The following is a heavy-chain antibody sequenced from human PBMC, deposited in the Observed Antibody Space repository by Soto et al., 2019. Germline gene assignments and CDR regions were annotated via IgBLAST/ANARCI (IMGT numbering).Heavy chain of an antibody. D-gene: IGHD1-26*01. Sequence: PSETLSLTCPVSGGSISSGGYHWSWIRQPPGKGLEWIGYIYYSGSTNYNPALKSRVTTSVDTSKNQFSLKLTSVTAADTAVYYCARDRVGVSSNWFDSWGRGTLVTAPQ. CDR3: ARDRVGVSSNWFDS. CDR1: GGSISSGGYH. CDR2: IYYSGST. J-gene: IGHJ5*01. V-gene: IGHV4-61*08.